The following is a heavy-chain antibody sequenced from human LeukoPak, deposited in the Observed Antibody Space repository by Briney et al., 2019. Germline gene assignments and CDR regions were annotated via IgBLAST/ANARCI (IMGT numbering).Heavy chain of an antibody. J-gene: IGHJ4*02. D-gene: IGHD3-9*01. CDR1: GFTFSISS. CDR3: AGSILTGYPNFDY. CDR2: ISSSSSSI. V-gene: IGHV3-48*04. Sequence: GGSLRLSCVASGFTFSISSMSWVRQAPGKGLEWVSYISSSSSSIYDADSVRGRFTISRDNAKNSLYLQMNSLRAEDTAVYYCAGSILTGYPNFDYRGQGTLVTVSS.